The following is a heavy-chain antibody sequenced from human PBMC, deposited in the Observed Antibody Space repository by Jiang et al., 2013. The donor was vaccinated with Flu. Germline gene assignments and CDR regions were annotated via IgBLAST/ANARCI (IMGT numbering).Heavy chain of an antibody. D-gene: IGHD6-19*01. V-gene: IGHV4-34*01. CDR1: GGSFSGYY. CDR2: INHSGST. CDR3: ARGQDVGWMGGWGRLNYYYYYGMDV. J-gene: IGHJ6*04. Sequence: LLKPSETLSLTCAVYGGSFSGYYWSWIRQPPGKGLEWIGEINHSGSTNYNPSLKSRVTISVDTSKNQFSLKLSSVTAADTAVYYCARGQDVGWMGGWGRLNYYYYYGMDVWGKGTTVTVSS.